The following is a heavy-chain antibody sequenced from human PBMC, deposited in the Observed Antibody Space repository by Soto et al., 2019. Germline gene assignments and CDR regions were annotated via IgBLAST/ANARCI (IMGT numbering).Heavy chain of an antibody. J-gene: IGHJ6*02. Sequence: GGSLRLSCAASGFIFSGSAMHWVRQASGKGLEWVGRIRSKADNYATAYAASVKGRFTISRDDSKNTAYLQMNSLKTEDTAVYYCTAFVTFVMDFSGQGTTVTVSS. V-gene: IGHV3-73*01. CDR2: IRSKADNYAT. CDR3: TAFVTFVMDF. CDR1: GFIFSGSA. D-gene: IGHD2-21*02.